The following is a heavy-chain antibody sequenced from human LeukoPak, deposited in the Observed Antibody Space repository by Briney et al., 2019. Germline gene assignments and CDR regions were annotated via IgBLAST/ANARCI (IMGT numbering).Heavy chain of an antibody. CDR2: ISAYNGNT. D-gene: IGHD3-10*01. Sequence: ASVKVSCKASGYTFTRYGISWERQAPGQGLEWMGWISAYNGNTNYAQKLQGRVTMTTDTSTSTAYMELRSLRSDDTAVYYCARVVTMVRGVQVGDYWGQGTLVTVSS. V-gene: IGHV1-18*04. J-gene: IGHJ4*02. CDR1: GYTFTRYG. CDR3: ARVVTMVRGVQVGDY.